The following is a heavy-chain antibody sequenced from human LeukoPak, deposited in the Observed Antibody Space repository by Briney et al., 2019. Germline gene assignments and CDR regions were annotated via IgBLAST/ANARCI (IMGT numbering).Heavy chain of an antibody. CDR1: GFTFSSYG. CDR2: IWYDGSKT. D-gene: IGHD2-15*01. CDR3: AKGDVVAVAATPSWFDP. V-gene: IGHV3-33*06. Sequence: GGSLRLSCAASGFTFSSYGMHWVRQAPGKGLEWVAVIWYDGSKTYYADSVKGRFTISRDNSKNTLYLQMSSLRADDTAVYYCAKGDVVAVAATPSWFDPWGQGTLVTVSS. J-gene: IGHJ5*02.